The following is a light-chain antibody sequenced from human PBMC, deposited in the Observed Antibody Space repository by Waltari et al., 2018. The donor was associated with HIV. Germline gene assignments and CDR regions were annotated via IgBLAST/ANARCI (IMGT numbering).Light chain of an antibody. V-gene: IGKV3-15*01. CDR3: QQYNNWPPV. Sequence: EIVMTQSPATLSVSPGERATLSCRASQSVSNNLAWYQQKPGQAPRLLIYDASTRATGIPARFSGSGSGTEFTLTISSLQSEDFAVYYCQQYNNWPPVFGQGTKVEIK. CDR2: DAS. CDR1: QSVSNN. J-gene: IGKJ1*01.